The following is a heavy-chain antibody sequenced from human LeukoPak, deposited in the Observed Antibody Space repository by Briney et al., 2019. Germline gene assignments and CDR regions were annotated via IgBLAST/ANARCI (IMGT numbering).Heavy chain of an antibody. CDR3: ARDRRDYGDYNWFDP. CDR2: IYYSGST. CDR1: GGSFSSYY. Sequence: SETLSLTCAVYGGSFSSYYWSWIRQPPGKGLEWIGYIYYSGSTNYNPSLKSRVTISVDTSKNQFSLKLSSVTAADTAVYYCARDRRDYGDYNWFDPWGQGTLVTVSS. J-gene: IGHJ5*02. D-gene: IGHD4-17*01. V-gene: IGHV4-59*01.